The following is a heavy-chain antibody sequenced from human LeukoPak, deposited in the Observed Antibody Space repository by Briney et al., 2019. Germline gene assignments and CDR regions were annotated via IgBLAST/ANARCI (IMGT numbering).Heavy chain of an antibody. CDR3: ARRPRYDSSGYSLPVDF. D-gene: IGHD3-22*01. CDR1: GGSISSYY. Sequence: SETLSLTCTVSGGSISSYYWSWIRQSPGKGLECIGYIHYTGSTNYNPSLKSRVTISVETSKNQFSLKLKSVTAADTAVYYCARRPRYDSSGYSLPVDFWGQGALVTVSS. CDR2: IHYTGST. J-gene: IGHJ4*02. V-gene: IGHV4-59*08.